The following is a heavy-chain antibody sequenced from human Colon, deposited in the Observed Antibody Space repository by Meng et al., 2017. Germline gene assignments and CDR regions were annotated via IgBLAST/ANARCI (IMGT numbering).Heavy chain of an antibody. Sequence: QITLKEFGPTLVKPTQTLTLTCSLSGFSLNTDGVAVGWIRQPPGKAPEWLALIYWDDDARYSPSLKNRLSITQDAAKNQVVLTMTNMESVDTATYFCAHGVVASATLGAWFDSWGQGTLVTVSS. J-gene: IGHJ5*01. CDR2: IYWDDDA. V-gene: IGHV2-5*02. CDR1: GFSLNTDGVA. D-gene: IGHD2-15*01. CDR3: AHGVVASATLGAWFDS.